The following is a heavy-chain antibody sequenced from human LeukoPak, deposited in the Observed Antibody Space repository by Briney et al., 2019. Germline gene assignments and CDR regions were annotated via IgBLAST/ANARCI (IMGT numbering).Heavy chain of an antibody. J-gene: IGHJ6*02. CDR1: GFTFGNYG. D-gene: IGHD4-17*01. Sequence: QPGGSLRLSCAVSGFTFGNYGMHWVRQAPGKGLEWVALISYDGSSEYYAGSVKGRFTISRDNSKITVYLRMNSLKAEDTAVYYCANELYNYGDYGAEGLDVGGQGTTVTVS. V-gene: IGHV3-30*18. CDR3: ANELYNYGDYGAEGLDV. CDR2: ISYDGSSE.